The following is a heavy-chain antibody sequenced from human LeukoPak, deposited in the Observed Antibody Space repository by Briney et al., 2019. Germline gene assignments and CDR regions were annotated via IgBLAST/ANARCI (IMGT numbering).Heavy chain of an antibody. CDR3: ARDTYYDILTGYPDY. J-gene: IGHJ4*02. CDR1: GFTFSSYS. Sequence: PGGSLRLSCASSGFTFSSYSMNWVRQAPGKGLEWVSSISSSSSYIYYADSVKGRFTISRDNAKNSLYLQMNSLRAEDTAVYYCARDTYYDILTGYPDYWGQGTLVTVSS. CDR2: ISSSSSYI. D-gene: IGHD3-9*01. V-gene: IGHV3-21*01.